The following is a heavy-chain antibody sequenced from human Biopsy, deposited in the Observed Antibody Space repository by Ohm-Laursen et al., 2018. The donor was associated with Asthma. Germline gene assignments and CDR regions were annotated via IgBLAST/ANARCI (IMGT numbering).Heavy chain of an antibody. CDR3: ARASVAASSNWFDP. CDR1: GASIKTDDHY. Sequence: TLSLTCSVSGASIKTDDHYWSWLRQPPGKGLEWFGFIHYSGSTSYNPSLKGGVTISVDTSKNQFSLKLSSVTAADTAVYYCARASVAASSNWFDPWGQGTLVTVSS. J-gene: IGHJ5*02. CDR2: IHYSGST. V-gene: IGHV4-30-4*01. D-gene: IGHD6-19*01.